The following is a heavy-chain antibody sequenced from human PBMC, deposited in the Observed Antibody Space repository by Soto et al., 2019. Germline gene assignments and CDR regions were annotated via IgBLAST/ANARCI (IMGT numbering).Heavy chain of an antibody. CDR2: IIPIFGTA. J-gene: IGHJ3*02. CDR3: ARARGDSSRNYSDDAYDM. Sequence: GASGKVSGKASGGTFISYAISWVRQAPGRGLEWMGGIIPIFGTANYAQKFQGRVTITADESTSTAYMELSSLRYEDKAVYYCARARGDSSRNYSDDAYDMWGQETMV. CDR1: GGTFISYA. V-gene: IGHV1-69*13. D-gene: IGHD3-22*01.